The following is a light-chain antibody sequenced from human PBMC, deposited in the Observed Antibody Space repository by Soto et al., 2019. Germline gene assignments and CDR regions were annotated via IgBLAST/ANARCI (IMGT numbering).Light chain of an antibody. J-gene: IGLJ1*01. CDR3: SSYAGSNNLRV. CDR1: SSDVGGYNY. CDR2: EVS. V-gene: IGLV2-8*01. Sequence: QSVLTQPLSASGSPGQSVTISCTGTSSDVGGYNYVSWYQQHPGKAPKLMIYEVSKRPSGVPDRFSGSKSGNTASLTVSGLQAEDEAAYYCSSYAGSNNLRVFGTGTKLTVL.